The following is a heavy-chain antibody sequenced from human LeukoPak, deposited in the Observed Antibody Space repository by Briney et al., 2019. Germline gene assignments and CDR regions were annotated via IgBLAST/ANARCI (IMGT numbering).Heavy chain of an antibody. CDR3: ARGTLNTAMVKAPSEY. CDR2: INPSGGST. CDR1: GCTFTSYG. Sequence: ASVKVSCKASGCTFTSYGISWVRPAPGQGLEWMGIINPSGGSTSYAQKFQGRVTMTRDTSTSTVYMELSSLRSEDTAVYYCARGTLNTAMVKAPSEYWGQGTLVTVSS. J-gene: IGHJ4*02. V-gene: IGHV1-46*01. D-gene: IGHD5-18*01.